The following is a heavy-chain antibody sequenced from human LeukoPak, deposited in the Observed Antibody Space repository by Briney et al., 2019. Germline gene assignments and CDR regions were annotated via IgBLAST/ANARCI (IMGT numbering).Heavy chain of an antibody. CDR3: ARINPSVSALIRTPPDS. D-gene: IGHD3-10*01. Sequence: PGGSLRLSCAASGFIFSSYSMSWVRQAPGMGLEWVSVITGSGGNTYYADSVKGRFTISRDNSKNTLYLQVDSLRVEDTAVYYRARINPSVSALIRTPPDSWGQGTLVTVSS. CDR2: ITGSGGNT. CDR1: GFIFSSYS. J-gene: IGHJ5*01. V-gene: IGHV3-23*01.